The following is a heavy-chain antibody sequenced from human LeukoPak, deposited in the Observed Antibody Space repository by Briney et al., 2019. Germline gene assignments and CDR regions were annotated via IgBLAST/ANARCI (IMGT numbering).Heavy chain of an antibody. CDR2: IKQDGGET. CDR3: TREDHSNYNY. J-gene: IGHJ4*02. D-gene: IGHD4-11*01. CDR1: GFPFSSYW. Sequence: GGSLRLSCAASGFPFSSYWMAWVRQAPGKGLEWVASIKQDGGETFYVDSVKGRFTISRDNAKNSLYLQMNSLRAEDTAVYYCTREDHSNYNYWDQGTLVTVSS. V-gene: IGHV3-7*01.